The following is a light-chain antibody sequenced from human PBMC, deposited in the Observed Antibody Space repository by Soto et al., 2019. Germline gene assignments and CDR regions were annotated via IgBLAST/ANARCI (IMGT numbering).Light chain of an antibody. CDR1: QSVSSSY. CDR2: GAS. Sequence: EIVLTQSPGTLSLSPGERATLSCRASQSVSSSYLACYQQKPGQPPRLLIYGASSRATGIPDRFSGSGSGTDFTLTISRLEPEDFAVYYCQQYGGSPPYTFGQGTKLEIK. CDR3: QQYGGSPPYT. J-gene: IGKJ2*01. V-gene: IGKV3-20*01.